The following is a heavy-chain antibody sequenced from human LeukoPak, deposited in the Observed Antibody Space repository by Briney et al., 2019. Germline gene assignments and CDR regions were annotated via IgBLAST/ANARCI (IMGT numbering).Heavy chain of an antibody. V-gene: IGHV1-24*01. Sequence: FQGRVTMTEDTSTDTAYMELSSLRSEDTAMYYCATGHDPLVYYMDVWGKGTTVTVSS. CDR3: ATGHDPLVYYMDV. J-gene: IGHJ6*03. D-gene: IGHD2-8*02.